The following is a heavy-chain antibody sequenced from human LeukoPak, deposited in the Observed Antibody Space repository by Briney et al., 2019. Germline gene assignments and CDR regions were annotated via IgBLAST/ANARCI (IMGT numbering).Heavy chain of an antibody. CDR3: AREERVAVAVMDV. V-gene: IGHV3-21*01. Sequence: GGSLRLSCAASGFTFSSYSMNWVRQAPGKGLEWVSSISSSSSYIYYADSVKGRFTISRDNAKNSLYLHMNSLRAEDTAVYYCAREERVAVAVMDVWGQGTTVTVSS. J-gene: IGHJ6*02. D-gene: IGHD6-19*01. CDR2: ISSSSSYI. CDR1: GFTFSSYS.